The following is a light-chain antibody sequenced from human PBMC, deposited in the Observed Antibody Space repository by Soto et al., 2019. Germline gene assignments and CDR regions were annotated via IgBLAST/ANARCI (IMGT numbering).Light chain of an antibody. CDR3: SSYTGSTNLV. CDR1: SSDSRGYNY. J-gene: IGLJ2*01. Sequence: QSALTQPASVSGSPGQSITISCSGTSSDSRGYNYVSWYQQHPGKAPKLLIYEVSNRPSGLSSRFSGSKSGDTASLTISGLQAEDEADYYCSSYTGSTNLVFGGGTKLTVL. CDR2: EVS. V-gene: IGLV2-14*03.